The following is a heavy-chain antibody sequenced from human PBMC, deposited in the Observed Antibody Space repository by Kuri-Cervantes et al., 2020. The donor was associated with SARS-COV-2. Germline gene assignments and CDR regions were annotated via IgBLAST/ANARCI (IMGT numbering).Heavy chain of an antibody. CDR2: IWYDGSNK. Sequence: LSLPCAASGFSCSRYGMHWVRQAPGKGRVWVAVIWYDGSNKYYADSVKGRVTISRDNSKNTLYLEMNSLRAEDTAVYYCARDLVDSSGWSNYYYYYGMDVWGQGTRVTCSS. D-gene: IGHD6-19*01. CDR3: ARDLVDSSGWSNYYYYYGMDV. V-gene: IGHV3-33*01. CDR1: GFSCSRYG. J-gene: IGHJ6*01.